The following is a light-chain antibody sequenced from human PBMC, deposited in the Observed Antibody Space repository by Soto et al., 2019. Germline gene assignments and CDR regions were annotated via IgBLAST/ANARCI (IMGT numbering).Light chain of an antibody. CDR3: QQYGGSPLYT. CDR2: GVS. J-gene: IGKJ2*01. V-gene: IGKV3-20*01. Sequence: EIVLTQSPGTLSLSPGERATLSCRASQSVSSSYLAWYQQKPGQAPRLLIYGVSSRATGIADRISGSGSGTDFTLSISRLEPEDFEVYYCQQYGGSPLYTFGQGTKLEIK. CDR1: QSVSSSY.